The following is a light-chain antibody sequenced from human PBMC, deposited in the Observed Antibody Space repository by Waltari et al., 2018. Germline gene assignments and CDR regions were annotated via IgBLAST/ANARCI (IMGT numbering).Light chain of an antibody. Sequence: QSVLTQPPSVSGAPGQRVTISCTGSSSNIGAGYDAHRYQHLPGTGPKLVIRGDNNRPSGGPARFPGSKSGTSASLAITGLQAEDEADYYCQSYDRSLSGSIFGGGTKLTVL. CDR1: SSNIGAGYD. CDR3: QSYDRSLSGSI. J-gene: IGLJ2*01. V-gene: IGLV1-40*01. CDR2: GDN.